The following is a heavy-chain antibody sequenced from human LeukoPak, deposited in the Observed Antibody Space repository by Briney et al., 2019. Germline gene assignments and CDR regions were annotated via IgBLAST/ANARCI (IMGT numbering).Heavy chain of an antibody. CDR2: ISYSGYT. Sequence: PSETLSLTCTVSGGSIRSYYWSWIRQAPGKGLEWIGFISYSGYTSYSPSLKGRVAISVDTSKSQFSLRLSSMTAADTAIYYCARGRNDNGGMFFDSWAQGTLVTVSS. CDR3: ARGRNDNGGMFFDS. D-gene: IGHD4-23*01. CDR1: GGSIRSYY. J-gene: IGHJ4*02. V-gene: IGHV4-59*01.